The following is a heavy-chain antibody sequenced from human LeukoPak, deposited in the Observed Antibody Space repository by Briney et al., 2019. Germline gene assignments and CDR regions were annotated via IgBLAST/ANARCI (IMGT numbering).Heavy chain of an antibody. Sequence: SETLSLTCTVSGGSISSGGYYWSWIRQHPGKGLEWIVYIYYSGSTYYNPSLKSRVTISVDTSKNQFSLKLSSVTAADTAVYYCARGGTGGWRDAFDIWGQGTMVTVSS. CDR1: GGSISSGGYY. CDR2: IYYSGST. V-gene: IGHV4-31*03. J-gene: IGHJ3*02. D-gene: IGHD6-19*01. CDR3: ARGGTGGWRDAFDI.